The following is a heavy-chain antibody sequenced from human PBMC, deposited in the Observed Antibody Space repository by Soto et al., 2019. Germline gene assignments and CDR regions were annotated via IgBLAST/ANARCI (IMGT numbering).Heavy chain of an antibody. J-gene: IGHJ6*03. V-gene: IGHV5-51*01. Sequence: GESLKISCKGSGYSFTSYWIGWVRQMPGKGLEWMGIIYPGDSDTRYSPSFQGQVTISADKSISTAYLQWSSLKASDTAMYYCARHLISGYDFGYYYYDMDVWGKGTTVTGSS. CDR2: IYPGDSDT. CDR1: GYSFTSYW. D-gene: IGHD5-12*01. CDR3: ARHLISGYDFGYYYYDMDV.